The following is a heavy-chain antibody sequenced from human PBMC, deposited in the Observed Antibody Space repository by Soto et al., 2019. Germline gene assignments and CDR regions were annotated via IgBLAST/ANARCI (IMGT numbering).Heavy chain of an antibody. J-gene: IGHJ4*02. V-gene: IGHV2-5*02. CDR2: IYWDDDK. CDR3: SRRKGYSGYDQYYFDY. CDR1: GFSLSTSGVG. D-gene: IGHD5-12*01. Sequence: SGPTLVNHTQTLTLTCTFSGFSLSTSGVGVGWIRQPPGKALEWLALIYWDDDKRYSPSLKSRLTITKDTSKNQVALTMTNMDPVDTATYYCSRRKGYSGYDQYYFDYWGQGTPVTVSS.